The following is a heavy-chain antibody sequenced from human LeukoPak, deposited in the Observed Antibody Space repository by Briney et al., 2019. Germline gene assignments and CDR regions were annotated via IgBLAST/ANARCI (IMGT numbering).Heavy chain of an antibody. Sequence: GGSLRLSCAASGFTFSSYAMTWVRQAPGKGLEWVSGIVGSGGTTYYADSVKGRFTIPRDNSKNTLYLQMNSLRAEDTAVYYCAKDSSGSGNYYNPFAYWGQGTLVTVSS. CDR3: AKDSSGSGNYYNPFAY. J-gene: IGHJ4*02. D-gene: IGHD3-10*01. V-gene: IGHV3-23*01. CDR2: IVGSGGTT. CDR1: GFTFSSYA.